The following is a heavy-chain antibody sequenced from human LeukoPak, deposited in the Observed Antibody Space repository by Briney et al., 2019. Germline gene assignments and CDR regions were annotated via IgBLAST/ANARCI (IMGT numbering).Heavy chain of an antibody. CDR2: INPNSGGT. Sequence: ASVKVSCRASGYTFTGYYMHWVRQAPGQGLEWMGWINPNSGGTNYAQKFQGRVTMTRDTSISTAYMELSRLRSDDTAVYYCASKRSSSSWYEWFDPWGQGTLVTVSS. J-gene: IGHJ5*02. CDR3: ASKRSSSSWYEWFDP. CDR1: GYTFTGYY. V-gene: IGHV1-2*02. D-gene: IGHD6-13*01.